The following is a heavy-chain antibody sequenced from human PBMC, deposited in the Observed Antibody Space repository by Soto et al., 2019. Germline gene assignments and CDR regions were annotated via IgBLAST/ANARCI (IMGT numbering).Heavy chain of an antibody. V-gene: IGHV4-59*12. J-gene: IGHJ5*02. CDR1: RGSISSYY. D-gene: IGHD2-2*01. Sequence: ETLCLSCRVSRGSISSYYWSWVRQPPGKGLEWIGFIHRTGSTKYNPSLESRVTISVDTSQNQLSLRLSSVTAADTAVYYCATIQLGPNWFDPWGQGTLVTVYS. CDR3: ATIQLGPNWFDP. CDR2: IHRTGST.